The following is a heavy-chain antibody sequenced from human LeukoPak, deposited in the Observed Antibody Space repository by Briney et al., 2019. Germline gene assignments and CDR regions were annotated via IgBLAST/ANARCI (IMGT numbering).Heavy chain of an antibody. Sequence: GGSLRLSCAASRFTFSNAWMSWVRQAPGKGLEGVGRIKSKTDGGTTDYAAPVKGRFTISRDDSKNTLYLQMNSLKIEDTAVYYCSAERAAAGRFDSWGQGTLVTVSS. CDR3: SAERAAAGRFDS. CDR1: RFTFSNAW. CDR2: IKSKTDGGTT. V-gene: IGHV3-15*01. J-gene: IGHJ4*02. D-gene: IGHD6-13*01.